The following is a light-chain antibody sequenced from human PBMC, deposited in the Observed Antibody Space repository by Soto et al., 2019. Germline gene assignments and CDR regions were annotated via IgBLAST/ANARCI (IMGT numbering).Light chain of an antibody. CDR1: TSDVGGYDR. V-gene: IGLV2-11*01. J-gene: IGLJ1*01. CDR3: CSFTASRSYV. CDR2: AVS. Sequence: QSALTQPPSVSGSPGQSVTISCTGTTSDVGGYDRVSWYQQHPGKAPKLIISAVSAGHSGVPDRFSGSKSGNTASLTISGLQAEDEADYYCCSFTASRSYVFGTGTKLTVL.